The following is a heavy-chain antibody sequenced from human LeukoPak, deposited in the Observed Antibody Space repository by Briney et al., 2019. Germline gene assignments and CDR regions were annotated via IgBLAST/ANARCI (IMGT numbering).Heavy chain of an antibody. CDR2: IYTRGST. CDR3: ERGSIGWKYGGTIYYYGMDV. Sequence: SETLSLTCTVSDDSISHYYWSWIRQPAGKGLEWIGHIYTRGSTNYNPSFKSRVTMSVDTSKNQFSLRLSSVTAADTAVYYCERGSIGWKYGGTIYYYGMDVWGQGTTVTVSS. V-gene: IGHV4-4*07. J-gene: IGHJ6*02. D-gene: IGHD1-7*01. CDR1: DDSISHYY.